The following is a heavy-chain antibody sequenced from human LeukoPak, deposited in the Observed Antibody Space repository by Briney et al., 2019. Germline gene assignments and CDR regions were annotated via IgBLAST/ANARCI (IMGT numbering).Heavy chain of an antibody. J-gene: IGHJ6*02. V-gene: IGHV3-15*01. CDR2: IKSKTGGGTT. Sequence: GGSLRLSCAASGFTFSNAWTSWVRQAPGKGLEWVGRIKSKTGGGTTDYAAPVKGRFTIARDDSKNTLYLQMNSLKTEDTAVYYCTTGRTDYGDYAFYYYYGMDVWGQGTTVTVSS. CDR3: TTGRTDYGDYAFYYYYGMDV. CDR1: GFTFSNAW. D-gene: IGHD4-17*01.